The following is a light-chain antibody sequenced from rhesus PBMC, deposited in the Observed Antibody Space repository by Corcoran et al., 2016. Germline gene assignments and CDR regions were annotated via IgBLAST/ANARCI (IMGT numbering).Light chain of an antibody. CDR1: QGISSW. J-gene: IGKJ3*01. CDR3: QHHNSYPFT. V-gene: IGKV1-33*02. Sequence: DIQMTQSPSSLSASVGDRVTITCQASQGISSWLAWYQQKPGKAPKLLFYAASRLQSGVPSRFSGSGSRTDFTLTISSLQPEDFATFFCQHHNSYPFTFVPGTKLDV. CDR2: AAS.